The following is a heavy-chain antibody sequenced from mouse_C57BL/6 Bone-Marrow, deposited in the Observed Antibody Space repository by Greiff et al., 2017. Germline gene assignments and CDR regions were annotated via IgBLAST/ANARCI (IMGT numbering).Heavy chain of an antibody. CDR1: GYTFTSYW. V-gene: IGHV1-55*01. D-gene: IGHD2-1*01. Sequence: QVQLQQPGAELVKPGASVKMSCKASGYTFTSYWITWVKQRPGQGLEWIGDIYPGSGSTNYNEKFKSKATLTVDTSSSTAYMQLSSLTSEDSAVYYCATGYYGNPYAMDYWGQGTLVTVSS. J-gene: IGHJ4*01. CDR2: IYPGSGST. CDR3: ATGYYGNPYAMDY.